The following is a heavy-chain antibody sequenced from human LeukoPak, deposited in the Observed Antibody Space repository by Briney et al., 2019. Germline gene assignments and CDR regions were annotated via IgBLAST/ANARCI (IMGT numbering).Heavy chain of an antibody. CDR3: AKDYYYDSSGYYAYTYYFDY. J-gene: IGHJ4*02. D-gene: IGHD3-22*01. CDR1: GFTFSSYA. V-gene: IGHV3-23*01. Sequence: GESLRLSCAASGFTFSSYAMSWVRQAPGKGLEWLSAISGNGGTTYYSDSVKGRFTISRDNSKNTLFLQMSSLRDEDAAVYYCAKDYYYDSSGYYAYTYYFDYWGQGTLVTVSS. CDR2: ISGNGGTT.